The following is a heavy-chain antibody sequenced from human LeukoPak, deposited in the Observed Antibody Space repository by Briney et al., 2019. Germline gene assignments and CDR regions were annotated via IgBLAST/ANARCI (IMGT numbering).Heavy chain of an antibody. J-gene: IGHJ4*02. CDR3: AKARRYCTNGVCYRIIDY. V-gene: IGHV3-23*01. CDR1: GFTFSSYA. Sequence: GGSLRLSCAASGFTFSSYAMSRVRQAPGKGLEWVSAISGSGGSTYYADSVKGRFTISRDNSKNTLYLQMNSLRAEDTAVYYCAKARRYCTNGVCYRIIDYWGQGTLVTVSS. D-gene: IGHD2-8*01. CDR2: ISGSGGST.